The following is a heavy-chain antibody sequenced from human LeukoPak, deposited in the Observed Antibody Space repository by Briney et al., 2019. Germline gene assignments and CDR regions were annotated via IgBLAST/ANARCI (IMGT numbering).Heavy chain of an antibody. V-gene: IGHV3-43*02. J-gene: IGHJ4*02. CDR1: GINFADYA. CDR2: ISADGGST. Sequence: QSGGSLRLSCVVSGINFADYAMHWVRQPPGKGLEWVSLISADGGSTFSADSVKGRFSISRDNSKNSLYLQMNGLRSEDTAMYYCAKESGKFDYWGQGTLVAVSS. CDR3: AKESGKFDY.